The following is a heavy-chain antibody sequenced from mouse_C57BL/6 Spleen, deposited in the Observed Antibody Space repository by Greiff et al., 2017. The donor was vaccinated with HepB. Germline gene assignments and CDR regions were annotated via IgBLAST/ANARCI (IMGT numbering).Heavy chain of an antibody. V-gene: IGHV5-4*01. D-gene: IGHD2-4*01. CDR3: ARDEVDDYDDGGAMDY. J-gene: IGHJ4*01. CDR1: GFTFSSYA. CDR2: ISDGGSYT. Sequence: DVHLVESGGGLVKPGGSLKLSCAASGFTFSSYAMSWVRQTPEKRLEWVATISDGGSYTYYPDNVKGRFTISRDNAKNNLYLQMSHLKSEDTAMYYCARDEVDDYDDGGAMDYWGQGTSVTVSS.